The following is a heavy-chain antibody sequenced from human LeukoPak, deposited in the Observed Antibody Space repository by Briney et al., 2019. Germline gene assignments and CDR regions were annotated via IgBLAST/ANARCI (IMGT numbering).Heavy chain of an antibody. V-gene: IGHV1-2*02. J-gene: IGHJ4*02. D-gene: IGHD6-6*01. Sequence: ASVKVSCKASGYTLTGYYMHWVRQAPGQGLEWMGWINPNSGGTNYAQKFQGRVTMTRDTSLSTAYMDLSRLRSDDTAVYHCARVSGPIPRAARHYFDYWGQGTLVTVSS. CDR2: INPNSGGT. CDR1: GYTLTGYY. CDR3: ARVSGPIPRAARHYFDY.